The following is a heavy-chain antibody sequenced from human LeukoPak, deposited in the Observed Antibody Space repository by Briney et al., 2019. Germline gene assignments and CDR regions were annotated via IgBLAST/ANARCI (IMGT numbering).Heavy chain of an antibody. J-gene: IGHJ5*02. CDR2: IIPIFGTA. D-gene: IGHD5-12*01. Sequence: SVKVSCKASGGTSSSYAISWVRQAPGQGLEWMGRIIPIFGTANYAQKFQGRVTITTDESTSTAYMELSSLRSEDTAVYYCARATSRGYSGYEGNWFDPWGQGTLVTVSS. CDR3: ARATSRGYSGYEGNWFDP. V-gene: IGHV1-69*05. CDR1: GGTSSSYA.